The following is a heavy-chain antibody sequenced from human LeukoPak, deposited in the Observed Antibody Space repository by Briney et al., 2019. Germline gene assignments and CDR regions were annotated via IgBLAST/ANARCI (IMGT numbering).Heavy chain of an antibody. J-gene: IGHJ3*01. D-gene: IGHD1-26*01. CDR3: TTGVGVTSLVTFDL. Sequence: PGGSLRLSCAASGFTFRNAWMHWVRQAPGKGLEWVARIKSETAGGATDYAAPVKGRLTISRGDSKNMVYLQMNSLKIEDTAVYYCTTGVGVTSLVTFDLWGQGTTVTVSS. CDR2: IKSETAGGAT. CDR1: GFTFRNAW. V-gene: IGHV3-15*01.